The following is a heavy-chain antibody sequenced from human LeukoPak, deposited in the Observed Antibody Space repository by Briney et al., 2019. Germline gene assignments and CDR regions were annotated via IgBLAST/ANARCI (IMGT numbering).Heavy chain of an antibody. J-gene: IGHJ4*02. CDR3: AKRTGTGWFDY. CDR2: IPSRGST. CDR1: GFTFSSYA. D-gene: IGHD1-14*01. V-gene: IGHV3-23*01. Sequence: PGGSLRLSCVASGFTFSSYAMSWVGQAPGKGLDWVSTIPSRGSTYYADSVNARFTISRDNSKITLYLRWGTLRAEDTAVYFCAKRTGTGWFDYWGQGTLVTVSS.